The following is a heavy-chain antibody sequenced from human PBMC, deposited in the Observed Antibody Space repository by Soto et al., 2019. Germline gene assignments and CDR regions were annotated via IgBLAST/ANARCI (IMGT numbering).Heavy chain of an antibody. Sequence: GGSLRLSCAASGFTFSNYWMNWVRHAPGKGLEWVARINIDGSSTTYADSVKGRFTVSRDNVKNTLHLQMNSLRADDTAVYYCEKDQVALGTSCHNWGKAILVTVSS. CDR2: INIDGSST. V-gene: IGHV3-74*01. J-gene: IGHJ4*02. D-gene: IGHD2-2*02. CDR1: GFTFSNYW. CDR3: EKDQVALGTSCHN.